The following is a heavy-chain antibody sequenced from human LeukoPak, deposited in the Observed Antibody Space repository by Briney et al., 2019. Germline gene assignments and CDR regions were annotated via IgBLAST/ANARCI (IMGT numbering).Heavy chain of an antibody. CDR1: GYIFTSYW. CDR2: IYPGDSDT. V-gene: IGHV5-51*01. CDR3: ARLDDYVWGPLDY. J-gene: IGHJ4*02. Sequence: GESLKISCQGSGYIFTSYWIGWVRQTPGIGTELMGIIYPGDSDTRYRPPFEGHVTISVDKSISTAYLQWSSLEASDTAIYYCARLDDYVWGPLDYWGQGTLVTVSS. D-gene: IGHD3-16*01.